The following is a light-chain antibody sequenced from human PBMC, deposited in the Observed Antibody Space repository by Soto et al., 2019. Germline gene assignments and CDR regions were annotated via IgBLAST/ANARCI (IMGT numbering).Light chain of an antibody. Sequence: IPMTQSPSPPSACVRNRVTLTCQASQNINNYLNWYQQKPGRAPKLLICDASNLEAGVPSRFRGSGSGTDFTFTISRLQPEDIVTYYCQQYENLPTFGQGTRLEIK. CDR2: DAS. CDR1: QNINNY. V-gene: IGKV1-33*01. CDR3: QQYENLPT. J-gene: IGKJ5*01.